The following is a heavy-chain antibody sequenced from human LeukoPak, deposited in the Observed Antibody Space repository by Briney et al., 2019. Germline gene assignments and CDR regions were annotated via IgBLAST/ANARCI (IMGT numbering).Heavy chain of an antibody. CDR3: ARTHYYGSGSYYNRGAFDI. Sequence: GGSLRLSCAASGFTFSSYSMNWVRQAPGKGLEWVSSISSSSSYIYYADSVKGRFTNSRDSAKNSLYLQMNSLRAEDTAVYYCARTHYYGSGSYYNRGAFDIWGQGTMVTVSS. J-gene: IGHJ3*02. CDR1: GFTFSSYS. CDR2: ISSSSSYI. V-gene: IGHV3-21*01. D-gene: IGHD3-10*01.